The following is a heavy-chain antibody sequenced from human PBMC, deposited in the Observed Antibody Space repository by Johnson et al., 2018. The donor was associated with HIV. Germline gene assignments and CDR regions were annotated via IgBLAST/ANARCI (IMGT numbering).Heavy chain of an antibody. CDR3: ARGKKQWLDEDAFDI. Sequence: KGLEWVGRIKSKPDGGTTDYADSVKGRFTISRDNAKNTQYPQMNSLRAEDTAVYYCARGKKQWLDEDAFDIWGQGTMVTVSS. J-gene: IGHJ3*02. V-gene: IGHV3-74*01. D-gene: IGHD6-19*01. CDR2: IKSKPDGGTT.